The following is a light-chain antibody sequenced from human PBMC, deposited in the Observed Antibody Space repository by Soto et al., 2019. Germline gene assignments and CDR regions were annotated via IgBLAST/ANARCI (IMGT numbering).Light chain of an antibody. Sequence: EIVMTPSPATLSVSPGERATLSCRASQSVSSNLAWYQQKPGQAPRLLIYGASTRATGIPDRFSGSGSGTDFTLSISSLESEDFAVYFCQQYFNWPKTFGQGTRLEIK. J-gene: IGKJ5*01. V-gene: IGKV3-15*01. CDR3: QQYFNWPKT. CDR1: QSVSSN. CDR2: GAS.